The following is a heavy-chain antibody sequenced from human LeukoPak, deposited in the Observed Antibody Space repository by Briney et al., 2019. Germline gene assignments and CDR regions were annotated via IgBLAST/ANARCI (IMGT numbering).Heavy chain of an antibody. CDR1: GGSISSSSYY. V-gene: IGHV4-39*01. J-gene: IGHJ4*02. CDR2: IYYSGST. Sequence: SETLSLTCTVSGGSISSSSYYWGWIRQPPGKGLEWIGSIYYSGSTYYNPSLKSRATISVDTSKNQFSLKLSSVTAADTAVYYCARYGSGYDYFDYWGQGTLVTVSS. D-gene: IGHD5-12*01. CDR3: ARYGSGYDYFDY.